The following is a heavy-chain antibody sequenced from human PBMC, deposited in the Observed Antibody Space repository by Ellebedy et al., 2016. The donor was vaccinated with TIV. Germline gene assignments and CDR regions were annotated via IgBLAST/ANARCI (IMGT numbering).Heavy chain of an antibody. V-gene: IGHV3-74*01. D-gene: IGHD2-2*01. CDR1: GFTFSNHW. CDR2: IYNDGSRT. Sequence: PGGSLRLSCAASGFTFSNHWMHWVRQAPGKGLVWVSRIYNDGSRTSYADSVKGRFTISRDNAKNTVYLQMNSLRAEDTAVYDCARDGSYDYGDYWGQGTVVTVSS. CDR3: ARDGSYDYGDY. J-gene: IGHJ4*02.